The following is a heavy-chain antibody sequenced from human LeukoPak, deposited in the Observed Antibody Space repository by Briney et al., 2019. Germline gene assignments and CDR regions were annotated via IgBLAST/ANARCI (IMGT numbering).Heavy chain of an antibody. CDR2: ISAYNGNT. J-gene: IGHJ3*02. CDR1: GYTFTSYA. D-gene: IGHD2-2*01. V-gene: IGHV1-18*01. Sequence: GASVKVSCKASGYTFTSYAFRWVRQAPGQGLEWMGWISAYNGNTNYAQKLQGRVTMTTDTSTSTAYMELRSLRSDDTAVYYCARVDCSSTSCYRLNAFDAFDIWGQGTMVTVSS. CDR3: ARVDCSSTSCYRLNAFDAFDI.